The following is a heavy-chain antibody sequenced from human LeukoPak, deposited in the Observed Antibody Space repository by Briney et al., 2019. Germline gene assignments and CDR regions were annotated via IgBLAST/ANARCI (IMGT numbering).Heavy chain of an antibody. J-gene: IGHJ4*02. V-gene: IGHV1-46*03. D-gene: IGHD3-3*01. CDR3: ARQSITIFGVVILFDY. CDR2: INPSGGST. Sequence: ASVKVSCXASGYTFTGYYMHWVRQAPGQGLEWMGIINPSGGSTSYAQKFQGRVTMTRDTSTSTVYMELSSLRSEDTAVYYCARQSITIFGVVILFDYWGQGTLVTVSS. CDR1: GYTFTGYY.